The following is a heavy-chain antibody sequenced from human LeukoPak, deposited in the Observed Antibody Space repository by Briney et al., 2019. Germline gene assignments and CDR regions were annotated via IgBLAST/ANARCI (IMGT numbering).Heavy chain of an antibody. CDR1: GGSFSGNY. D-gene: IGHD3-10*01. CDR3: AGDTDGYSYMDV. J-gene: IGHJ6*03. CDR2: IDPSGTT. V-gene: IGHV4-34*01. Sequence: SETLSLTCAIYGGSFSGNYWSWIRQPPGKGLEWIGEIDPSGTTNYNPSLKSRVTISGDTSKNQFSLNLTSVTAADTAVYYCAGDTDGYSYMDVWGKGTTVTVSS.